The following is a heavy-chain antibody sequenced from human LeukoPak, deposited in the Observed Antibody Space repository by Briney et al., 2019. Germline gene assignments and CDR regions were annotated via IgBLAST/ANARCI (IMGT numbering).Heavy chain of an antibody. CDR2: ISYDGSNK. CDR1: GFIFRNYA. CDR3: AKDIRYDSSGYYIDY. Sequence: GGSLRLSCAASGFIFRNYAMSWVRQAPGKGLEWVAVISYDGSNKYYADSVKGRFTISRDNSKNTLYLQMNSLRAEDTAVYYCAKDIRYDSSGYYIDYWGQGTLVTVSS. V-gene: IGHV3-30*18. J-gene: IGHJ4*02. D-gene: IGHD3-22*01.